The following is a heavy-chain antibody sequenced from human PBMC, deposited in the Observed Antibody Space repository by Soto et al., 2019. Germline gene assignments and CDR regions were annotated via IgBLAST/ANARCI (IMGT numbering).Heavy chain of an antibody. Sequence: SETLSLTCAVSGGSISSGGYSWSWIRQPPGKGLEWIGYIYHSGSTYYNPSLKSRVTISVDTSKNQFSLKLSSVTAADTAVYYCARQYYYGSGSYSWGWFDPWGQGTLVTVSS. CDR2: IYHSGST. CDR1: GGSISSGGYS. V-gene: IGHV4-30-2*01. J-gene: IGHJ5*02. CDR3: ARQYYYGSGSYSWGWFDP. D-gene: IGHD3-10*01.